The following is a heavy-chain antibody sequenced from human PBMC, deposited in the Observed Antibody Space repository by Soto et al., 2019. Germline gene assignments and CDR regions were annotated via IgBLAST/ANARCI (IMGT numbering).Heavy chain of an antibody. D-gene: IGHD2-15*01. CDR3: ARDANPLYCSGGSCPTGSFDY. CDR2: IWYDGSNK. J-gene: IGHJ4*02. CDR1: GFTFSDHF. Sequence: PGGSLRLSCAASGFTFSDHFMDWVRQAPGKGLEWVAVIWYDGSNKYYADSVKGRFTISRDNSKNTLYLQMNSLRAEDTAVYYCARDANPLYCSGGSCPTGSFDYWGQGTLVTVSS. V-gene: IGHV3-33*08.